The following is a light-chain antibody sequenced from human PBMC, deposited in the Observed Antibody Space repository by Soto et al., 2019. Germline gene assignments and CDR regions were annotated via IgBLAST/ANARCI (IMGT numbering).Light chain of an antibody. CDR3: CSYVGSDTYAR. Sequence: QSVLTQPAAVSGSREQSITSACTGTRRDIGGYIVVSWYQQETGKAPKLMSYEGSKRPSGVSNRFCGYKSGNTASLAISGLQPVDEAHYYCCSYVGSDTYARFAGGTKVTVL. CDR2: EGS. V-gene: IGLV2-23*01. J-gene: IGLJ2*01. CDR1: RRDIGGYIV.